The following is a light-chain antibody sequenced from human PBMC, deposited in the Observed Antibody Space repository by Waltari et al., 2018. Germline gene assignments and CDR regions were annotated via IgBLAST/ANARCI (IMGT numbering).Light chain of an antibody. CDR1: KLGDKY. V-gene: IGLV3-1*01. Sequence: SNELTQPPALSVSPGQTASVTCSGHKLGDKYACWYQQKPGQSPVLVIYQDDKRPSGTPERFPVSNSANTASLPISGTQAVDEAYYDCQAWDSSTGTGVFGTGTKVTVL. J-gene: IGLJ1*01. CDR3: QAWDSSTGTGV. CDR2: QDD.